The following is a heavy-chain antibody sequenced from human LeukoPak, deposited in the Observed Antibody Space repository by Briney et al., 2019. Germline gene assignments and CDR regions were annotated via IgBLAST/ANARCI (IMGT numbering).Heavy chain of an antibody. CDR1: GYTFTSYY. V-gene: IGHV1-46*01. CDR3: ARDLGFGWELLNFDY. D-gene: IGHD1-26*01. CDR2: ITASGGGT. J-gene: IGHJ4*02. Sequence: GASVKVSCKASGYTFTSYYLHWVRQAPGQGLEWMGVITASGGGTTYAQKFQGRVTITADKSTSTAYMELSSLRSEDTAVYYCARDLGFGWELLNFDYWGQGTLVTVSS.